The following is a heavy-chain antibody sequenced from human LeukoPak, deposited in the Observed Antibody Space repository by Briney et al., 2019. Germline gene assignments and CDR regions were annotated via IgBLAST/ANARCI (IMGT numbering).Heavy chain of an antibody. V-gene: IGHV4-39*02. CDR1: GGSISDTKYY. CDR3: ARDGAMIVEVLTRYNWFDP. J-gene: IGHJ5*02. Sequence: SETLTLTCTVSGGSISDTKYYWGWIRQSTGQGLEWIGSVYNTGSAYYNPSLESRVTISVDTSKNQFSLRLTSVTAADTAVYYCARDGAMIVEVLTRYNWFDPWGQGTLVTVSS. CDR2: VYNTGSA. D-gene: IGHD3-22*01.